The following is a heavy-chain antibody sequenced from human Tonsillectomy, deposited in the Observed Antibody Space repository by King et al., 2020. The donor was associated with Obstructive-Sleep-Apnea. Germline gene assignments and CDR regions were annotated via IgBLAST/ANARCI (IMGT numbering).Heavy chain of an antibody. CDR3: ASLVLRFLEWFNYGMDV. V-gene: IGHV3-30*04. D-gene: IGHD3-3*01. CDR1: GFTFSSYA. CDR2: ISYDGSNK. Sequence: VQLVESGGGVVQPGRSLRLSCAASGFTFSSYAMHRVRQAPGKGLEWVAVISYDGSNKYYADSVKGRFTISRDNSKNPLYLQMNSLKAEETAVYYCASLVLRFLEWFNYGMDVWGQGTTVTVSS. J-gene: IGHJ6*02.